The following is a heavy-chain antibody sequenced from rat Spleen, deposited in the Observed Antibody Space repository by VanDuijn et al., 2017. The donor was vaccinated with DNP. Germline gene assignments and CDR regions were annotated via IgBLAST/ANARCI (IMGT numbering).Heavy chain of an antibody. J-gene: IGHJ4*01. CDR2: VSFDGNEI. V-gene: IGHV5-7*01. CDR3: VRPEAEAA. CDR1: GFTFSDYY. Sequence: EVQLVESGGGLVQPGRSLKLSCAASGFTFSDYYMAWVRQAPKKGLEWVATVSFDGNEIDYRDSMKGRFTISRDNGKKSLYLQMDSLRSEDTATYYCVRPEAEAAWGQGTSVTVSS.